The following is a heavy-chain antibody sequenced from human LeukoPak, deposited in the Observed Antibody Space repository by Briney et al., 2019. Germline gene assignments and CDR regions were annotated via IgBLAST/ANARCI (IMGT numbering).Heavy chain of an antibody. D-gene: IGHD3-10*01. Sequence: KASETLSLTCTVSGVSISGYYWSWIRQPAGKGLEWIGRIYTSGSTNYNPSLKSRVTISVDTSKNQFSLKLSSVTAADTAVYYCARHGRITMVRGVGIRYFDYRGQGTLVTVSS. CDR2: IYTSGST. J-gene: IGHJ4*02. CDR3: ARHGRITMVRGVGIRYFDY. CDR1: GVSISGYY. V-gene: IGHV4-4*07.